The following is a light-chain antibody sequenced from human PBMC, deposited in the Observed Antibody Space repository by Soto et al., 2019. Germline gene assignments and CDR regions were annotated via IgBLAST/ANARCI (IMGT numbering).Light chain of an antibody. J-gene: IGKJ1*01. CDR3: QQHDSLPWT. CDR2: DAS. Sequence: DIHMTQSPSSLSASVGDRITVTCQASQDISNFLNWYQYKPGEAPKLLIFDASYLATGVPSRFSGGGFGTDFTFTISSLQPEDNATYYCQQHDSLPWTCGQGTKGDIK. V-gene: IGKV1-33*01. CDR1: QDISNF.